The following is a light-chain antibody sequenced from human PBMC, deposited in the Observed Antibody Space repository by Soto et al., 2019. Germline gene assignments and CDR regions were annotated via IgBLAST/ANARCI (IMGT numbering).Light chain of an antibody. CDR3: MQSKQFPLP. CDR1: QSLVHSDGNTY. Sequence: EIVMTQTPLSSPVTLGQPASISCRSSQSLVHSDGNTYLSWLHLGPGQPPRLLIYQISNRVSGVPDRVTGSGAGTDFTLKISRVEDEDVGTYYCMQSKQFPLPFGGGTKVEI. V-gene: IGKV2-24*01. CDR2: QIS. J-gene: IGKJ4*01.